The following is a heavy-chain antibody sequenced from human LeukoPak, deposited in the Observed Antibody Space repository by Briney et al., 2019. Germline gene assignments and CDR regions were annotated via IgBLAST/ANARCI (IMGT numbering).Heavy chain of an antibody. V-gene: IGHV1-2*06. J-gene: IGHJ5*02. CDR3: ARDRFHLGYCSGGSCYSLWFDP. CDR2: INPNSGGT. CDR1: GYTFTNSD. D-gene: IGHD2-15*01. Sequence: SVKVSCKASGYTFTNSDINWVRQAPGQGLEWMGRINPNSGGTNHAQKFQGRVTMTRDTSISTAYMELSRLRSDDTAVYYCARDRFHLGYCSGGSCYSLWFDPWGQGTLVTVSS.